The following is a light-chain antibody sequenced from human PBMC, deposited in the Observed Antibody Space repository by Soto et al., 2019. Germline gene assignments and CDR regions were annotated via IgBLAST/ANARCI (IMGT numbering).Light chain of an antibody. V-gene: IGKV2-28*01. CDR2: LAS. CDR3: IQTLQTLFT. J-gene: IGKJ3*01. Sequence: DIVGTQTKLSLPVTPGEPASISCRSSQSLLHINGYNYLDWYLQKPGQSPQLLIYLASSRASGVPDRFSGSGSGTDFTLKISRVEAEDFGVYYCIQTLQTLFTFAGGTIVDI. CDR1: QSLLHINGYNY.